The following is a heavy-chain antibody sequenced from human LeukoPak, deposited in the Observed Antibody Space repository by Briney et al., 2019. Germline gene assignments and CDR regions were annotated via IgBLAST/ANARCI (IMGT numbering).Heavy chain of an antibody. Sequence: PGGSLRLSCAPSVFTFSSYSMVWVRQAPVKALEWVSSISSSSSYIYYADSVKGRFTISRDNAKNSLYLQMNSLRAEDTAVYYCARAKLHKFIAAAGFLPGAFDIWGQGTMVTVSS. J-gene: IGHJ3*02. CDR1: VFTFSSYS. D-gene: IGHD6-13*01. V-gene: IGHV3-21*01. CDR2: ISSSSSYI. CDR3: ARAKLHKFIAAAGFLPGAFDI.